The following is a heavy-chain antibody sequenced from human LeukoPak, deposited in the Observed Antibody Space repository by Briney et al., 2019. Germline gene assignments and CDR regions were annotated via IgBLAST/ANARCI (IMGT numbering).Heavy chain of an antibody. CDR3: ARLGDSSGLIYYYYYYMDV. D-gene: IGHD3-22*01. J-gene: IGHJ6*03. Sequence: GGSLRLSCAASGFTFSSYWMHWVRQAPGKGLVWVSRINTDRSSTSYADSVKGRFTISRDNAKNTLYLQMNSLRAEDTAVYYCARLGDSSGLIYYYYYYMDVWGKGTTVTVSS. V-gene: IGHV3-74*01. CDR1: GFTFSSYW. CDR2: INTDRSST.